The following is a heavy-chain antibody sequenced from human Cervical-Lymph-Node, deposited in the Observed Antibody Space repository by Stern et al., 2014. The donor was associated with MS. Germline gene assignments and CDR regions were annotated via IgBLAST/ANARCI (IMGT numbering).Heavy chain of an antibody. V-gene: IGHV1-69*01. J-gene: IGHJ5*02. CDR2: VIPTTGRQ. CDR3: AKDDVGEVRGMAFDYWFDP. D-gene: IGHD3-3*01. CDR1: GGIFPNHG. Sequence: EQLVESGAEVKKAGSSVKVSCKTSGGIFPNHGFSWVRQAPGQGLGWMGAVIPTTGRQNCAQKFQGRVTITADESTTTVYMALMNLTYDDTAIYYCAKDDVGEVRGMAFDYWFDPWGQGTRVTVSS.